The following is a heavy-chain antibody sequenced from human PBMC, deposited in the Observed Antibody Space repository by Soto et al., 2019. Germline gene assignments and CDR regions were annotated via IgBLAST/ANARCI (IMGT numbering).Heavy chain of an antibody. Sequence: EVQLVESGGGLVKPGGSLRLSCAASGFTFSSYNMNWVRQTPGKGLEWVSSISSSSTYIYYADSVKGRFTISRDNAKNSLYLQMNSLRAEDTAVYYCASSTATRPLARPNNWFDPWGQGTLVTVSS. CDR3: ASSTATRPLARPNNWFDP. D-gene: IGHD6-6*01. J-gene: IGHJ5*02. V-gene: IGHV3-21*01. CDR1: GFTFSSYN. CDR2: ISSSSTYI.